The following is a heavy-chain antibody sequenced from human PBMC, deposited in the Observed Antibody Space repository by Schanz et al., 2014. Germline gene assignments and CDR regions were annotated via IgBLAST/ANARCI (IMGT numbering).Heavy chain of an antibody. CDR2: ISSSSGTI. V-gene: IGHV3-48*01. CDR3: ARDPNTSAWLPYFDT. D-gene: IGHD6-19*01. Sequence: EVQLLESGGDLVKPGGSLRLSCEASGFTFSNYGMNWVRQAPEKGLEWVSYISSSSGTIYYADSGKGRFTISRDNSKNTVYLQMNSLRTDDTAMYYCARDPNTSAWLPYFDTWGQGTLVTVSS. CDR1: GFTFSNYG. J-gene: IGHJ4*02.